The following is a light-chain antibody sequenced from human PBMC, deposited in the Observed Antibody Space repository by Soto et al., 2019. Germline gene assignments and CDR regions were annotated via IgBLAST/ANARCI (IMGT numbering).Light chain of an antibody. CDR2: EVN. Sequence: QSALTQPASVSGSPGQSITISCTGTSSDVGGYNYVSWYQQHPGKAPKLMIYEVNNRPSGGSNRFSGSKSGNTASLTISGLQAEDEADYYCTSFTTSSTYVFGTGTKLTVL. J-gene: IGLJ1*01. V-gene: IGLV2-14*01. CDR3: TSFTTSSTYV. CDR1: SSDVGGYNY.